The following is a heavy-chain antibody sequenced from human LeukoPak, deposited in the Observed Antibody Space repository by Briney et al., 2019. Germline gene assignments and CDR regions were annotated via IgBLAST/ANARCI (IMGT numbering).Heavy chain of an antibody. CDR2: INTNTGNP. J-gene: IGHJ6*03. V-gene: IGHV7-4-1*02. CDR1: GYTFTGYY. CDR3: ARDQGQYCSSTSCHYYYYYYYMDV. Sequence: ASVKVSCKASGYTFTGYYMHWVRQAPGQGLEWMGWINTNTGNPTYAQGFTGRFVFSLDTSVSTAYLQISSLKAEDTAVYYCARDQGQYCSSTSCHYYYYYYYMDVWGKGTTVTVSS. D-gene: IGHD2-2*01.